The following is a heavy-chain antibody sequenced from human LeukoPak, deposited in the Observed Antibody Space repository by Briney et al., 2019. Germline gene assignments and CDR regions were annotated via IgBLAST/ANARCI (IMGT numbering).Heavy chain of an antibody. CDR1: GYTFTGYY. CDR3: ARVYGGNLVWFDP. Sequence: PRASVKVSCKASGYTFTGYYMHWVRQAPGQGLEWMGWINPNSGGTNYAQKFQGRVTMTRDTSISTAYMELSRLRSDDTAVYYCARVYGGNLVWFDPWGQGTPVTVSS. CDR2: INPNSGGT. J-gene: IGHJ5*02. D-gene: IGHD4-23*01. V-gene: IGHV1-2*02.